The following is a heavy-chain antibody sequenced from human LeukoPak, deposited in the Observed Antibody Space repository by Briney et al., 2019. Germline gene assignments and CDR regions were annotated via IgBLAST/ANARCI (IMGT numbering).Heavy chain of an antibody. J-gene: IGHJ4*02. CDR2: IYYSGST. CDR3: ARGGQYDSSGYLGY. CDR1: GGSISSHY. D-gene: IGHD3-22*01. Sequence: SETLSLTCTVSGGSISSHYWSWIRQPPGKGLEWIGYIYYSGSTNYNPSLKSRVTISVDTSKNQFSLKLSSVTAADTAVYYCARGGQYDSSGYLGYWGQGTLVTVSS. V-gene: IGHV4-59*08.